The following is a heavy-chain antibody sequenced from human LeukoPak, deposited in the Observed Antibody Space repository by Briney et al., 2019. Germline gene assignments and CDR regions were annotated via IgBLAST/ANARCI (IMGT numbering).Heavy chain of an antibody. Sequence: GGSLRLSCAASGFTFSSYAMSWVRQAPGKGLEWVSAISGSGGSTYYADSVKGRFTISRDNSKDTLYLQVSSLRAEDTAVYYCAKGVYSTSWWSVDYWGQGTLITVSS. D-gene: IGHD2-2*01. V-gene: IGHV3-23*01. CDR3: AKGVYSTSWWSVDY. CDR2: ISGSGGST. CDR1: GFTFSSYA. J-gene: IGHJ4*02.